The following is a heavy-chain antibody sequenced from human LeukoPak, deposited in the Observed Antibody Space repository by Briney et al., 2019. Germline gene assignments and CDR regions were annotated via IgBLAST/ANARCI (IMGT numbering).Heavy chain of an antibody. CDR1: GFTFSNAW. CDR3: TRDRSGGSFNWFDP. CDR2: IKSKTDGGTT. J-gene: IGHJ5*02. D-gene: IGHD2-15*01. Sequence: GGSLRLSCAASGFTFSNAWMSWVRQAPGKGLEWVGRIKSKTDGGTTDCAAPVKGRFTISRDDSKNTLYLQMNSLKTEDTAVYYCTRDRSGGSFNWFDPWGQGTLVTVSS. V-gene: IGHV3-15*01.